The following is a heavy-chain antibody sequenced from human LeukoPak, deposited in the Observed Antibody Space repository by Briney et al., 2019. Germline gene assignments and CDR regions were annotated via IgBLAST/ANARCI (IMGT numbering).Heavy chain of an antibody. CDR1: GFTFSSYA. J-gene: IGHJ4*02. CDR2: ISGSGGST. CDR3: AKDRVVYDSSGYFDY. V-gene: IGHV3-23*01. D-gene: IGHD3-22*01. Sequence: QTGGSLRLSCAASGFTFSSYAMSWVRQAPGKGLEWVSAISGSGGSTYYADSVKGRFTISRDNSKNTLYLQMNSLRAEDTAVYYCAKDRVVYDSSGYFDYWGQGTLVTVSS.